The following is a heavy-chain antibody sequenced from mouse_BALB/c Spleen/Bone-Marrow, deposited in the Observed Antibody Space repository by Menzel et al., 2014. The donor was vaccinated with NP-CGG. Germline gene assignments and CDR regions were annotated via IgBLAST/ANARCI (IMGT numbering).Heavy chain of an antibody. CDR2: ISSGGSYT. V-gene: IGHV5-6*01. D-gene: IGHD4-1*01. CDR1: GFTFTSYG. CDR3: ARLGRDYFDY. Sequence: VQLQQSGGDLVKPGGSLELSCAASGFTFTSYGMSWVRQTPDKRLEWVATISSGGSYTYYPDSVKGRFTISRDNAKNTLYLQMSSLKSEDTAMYYCARLGRDYFDYWGQGTTLTVSS. J-gene: IGHJ2*01.